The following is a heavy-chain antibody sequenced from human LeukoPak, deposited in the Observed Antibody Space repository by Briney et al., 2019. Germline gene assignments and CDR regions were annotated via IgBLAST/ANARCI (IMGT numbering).Heavy chain of an antibody. V-gene: IGHV4-30-2*01. CDR1: GGSISSGGYS. CDR2: IYHSGST. J-gene: IGHJ3*02. CDR3: AREEGAPGAFDI. D-gene: IGHD4/OR15-4a*01. Sequence: SETLSLTCAVSGGSISSGGYSWSWIRQPPGKGLEWIGYIYHSGSTYYNPSLKSRVTISVDRSKNQFSLKLSSVTAADTAVYYCAREEGAPGAFDIWGQGTMVTVSS.